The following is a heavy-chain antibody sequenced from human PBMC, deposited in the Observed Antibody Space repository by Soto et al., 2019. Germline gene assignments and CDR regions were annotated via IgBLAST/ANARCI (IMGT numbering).Heavy chain of an antibody. CDR2: ISSSSSYI. CDR3: ARDFRITRVRALDY. CDR1: GFTFSSYS. J-gene: IGHJ4*02. Sequence: EVQLVESGGGLVKPGGSLRLSCAASGFTFSSYSMNWVRQAPGKGLEWVSSISSSSSYIYYADSVKGRFTISRDNAKNSMYLQMNSLRAEDTAVYYCARDFRITRVRALDYWGQGTLVTVSS. V-gene: IGHV3-21*01. D-gene: IGHD3-10*01.